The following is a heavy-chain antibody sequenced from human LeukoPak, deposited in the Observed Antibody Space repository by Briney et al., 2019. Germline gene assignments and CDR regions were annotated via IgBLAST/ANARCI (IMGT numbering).Heavy chain of an antibody. V-gene: IGHV3-33*01. CDR3: ARGPRYFYDSRGPFDI. Sequence: GGSLRLSCAASGFTFSSYGMHWVRQAPGKGLEWVAVIWYDGSNKYYADSVKGRFTISRDNAKNSLYLQMNSLRAEDMAVYYCARGPRYFYDSRGPFDIWGQGTMVTVSS. CDR2: IWYDGSNK. D-gene: IGHD3-22*01. CDR1: GFTFSSYG. J-gene: IGHJ3*02.